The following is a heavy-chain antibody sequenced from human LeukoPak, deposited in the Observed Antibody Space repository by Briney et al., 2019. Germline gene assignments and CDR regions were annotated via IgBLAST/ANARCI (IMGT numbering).Heavy chain of an antibody. CDR3: ARGSRPEVATILYDN. CDR2: IKEDGSEK. D-gene: IGHD5-12*01. J-gene: IGHJ4*02. V-gene: IGHV3-7*01. CDR1: GFTFSTYW. Sequence: GGSLRLSCAASGFTFSTYWTGWVRQAPGKGLEWVANIKEDGSEKYYLDSVKGRFTISRDNAQNSLHLEMNSLRAEDTAVYYCARGSRPEVATILYDNWGQGTLITVSP.